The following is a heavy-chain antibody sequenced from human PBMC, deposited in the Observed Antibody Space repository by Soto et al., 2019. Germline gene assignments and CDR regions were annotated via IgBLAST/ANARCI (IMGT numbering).Heavy chain of an antibody. J-gene: IGHJ6*02. CDR3: GREYYYGSGNYNRLDV. CDR1: GYTFTRYG. V-gene: IGHV1-46*03. CDR2: VNPSSGTT. Sequence: ASVKVSCKASGYTFTRYGIVWVRQAPGQGLEWLGVVNPSSGTTTYAQKFHGRVAMTRDTSTSTVYMELSSLRSEDTAVYYCGREYYYGSGNYNRLDVWG. D-gene: IGHD3-10*01.